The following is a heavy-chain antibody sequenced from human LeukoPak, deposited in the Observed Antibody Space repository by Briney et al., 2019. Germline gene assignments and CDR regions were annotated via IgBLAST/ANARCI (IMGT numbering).Heavy chain of an antibody. D-gene: IGHD3/OR15-3a*01. V-gene: IGHV4-38-2*01. CDR2: INHSGST. CDR3: ARGLSHQEPFNFDY. CDR1: GYSISSGYY. J-gene: IGHJ4*02. Sequence: SETLSLTCAVSGYSISSGYYWGWIRQPPGKGLEWIGEINHSGSTNYNPSLKSRVTISVDTSKNQFSLKLSSVTAADTAVYYCARGLSHQEPFNFDYWGQGTLVTVSS.